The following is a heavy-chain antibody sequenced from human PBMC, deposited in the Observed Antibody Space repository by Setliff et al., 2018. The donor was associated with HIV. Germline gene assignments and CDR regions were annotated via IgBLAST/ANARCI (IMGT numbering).Heavy chain of an antibody. V-gene: IGHV4-34*01. Sequence: SETLSLTCTVSYFSIDNGYYWNWIRQSPGKGLEWIVEVNHNGNINYNPSLKSRVTVSVDTSKTQYSLKMISVTAADTAMYYCAISIVGVTSEMYWAQGTLVTVSS. D-gene: IGHD2-21*02. CDR1: YFSIDNGYY. CDR2: VNHNGNI. J-gene: IGHJ4*02. CDR3: AISIVGVTSEMY.